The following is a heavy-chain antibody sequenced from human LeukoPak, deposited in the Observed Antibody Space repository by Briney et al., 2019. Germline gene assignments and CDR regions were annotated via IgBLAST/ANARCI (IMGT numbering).Heavy chain of an antibody. CDR2: INPSGGST. CDR1: GYTFTSYY. V-gene: IGHV1-46*01. Sequence: ASVTVSCKASGYTFTSYYMHWVRQAPGQGLEWMGIINPSGGSTSYAQKFQGRVTMTRDTSTSTVYMELSSLRSEDTAVYYCASSTAGTHTVIIPSTLDYWGQGTLVTVSS. D-gene: IGHD3-10*01. J-gene: IGHJ4*02. CDR3: ASSTAGTHTVIIPSTLDY.